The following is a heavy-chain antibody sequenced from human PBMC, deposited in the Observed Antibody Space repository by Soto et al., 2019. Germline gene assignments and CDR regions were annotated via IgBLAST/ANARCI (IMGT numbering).Heavy chain of an antibody. CDR2: INSNSGDT. Sequence: ASVKVSCETSGYSFTGYYIHWVRQAPGQGLEWMGWINSNSGDTNYAQKFQGWVTMTRDTSISTAYMEVSRLRSDDSAVYYCAREHYGSGKVLDFWGQGTLVTVSS. CDR3: AREHYGSGKVLDF. V-gene: IGHV1-2*04. D-gene: IGHD3-10*01. CDR1: GYSFTGYY. J-gene: IGHJ4*02.